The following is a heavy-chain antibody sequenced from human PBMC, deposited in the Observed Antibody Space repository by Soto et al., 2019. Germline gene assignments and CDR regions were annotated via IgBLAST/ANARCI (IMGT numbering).Heavy chain of an antibody. CDR2: ISSSSNSV. CDR1: GGTLSKYS. D-gene: IGHD6-25*01. V-gene: IGHV3-48*02. J-gene: IGHJ4*02. Sequence: GSVSLSCECTGGTLSKYSLNWVRQAPGKGLEWISYISSSSNSVDYAVSVKDRFIISRDNAKNSLSLQMDFLRHEDTAVYYCARRSRPIEYWGRGNLVTVSS. CDR3: ARRSRPIEY.